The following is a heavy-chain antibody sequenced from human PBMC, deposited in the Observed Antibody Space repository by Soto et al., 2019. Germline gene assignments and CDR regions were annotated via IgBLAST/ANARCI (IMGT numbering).Heavy chain of an antibody. CDR1: GFSFSDHY. CDR3: ARVGLNTATTSCDY. CDR2: SRNKAKSYTT. Sequence: EVQLVESGGGLVQPGGSLRLSCAASGFSFSDHYIDWVRQAPGKGLEWVGRSRNKAKSYTTDFAASVKGRFTISRDDSKNSVFVQMNGLKTEDTAVYYCARVGLNTATTSCDYWGQGTLVTVSS. V-gene: IGHV3-72*01. J-gene: IGHJ4*02. D-gene: IGHD4-17*01.